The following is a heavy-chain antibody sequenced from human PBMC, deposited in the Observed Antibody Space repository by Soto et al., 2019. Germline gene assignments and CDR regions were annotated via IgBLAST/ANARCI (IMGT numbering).Heavy chain of an antibody. D-gene: IGHD3-22*01. J-gene: IGHJ4*02. Sequence: QVQLVESGGGVVQPGGSLRLSCEASGFNFSSYGIHWVRQAPGKGLEWVAIIWNDGSNEYYADSVKGRFAISRDNSKNTVYVQVSKLRAEDTAVYFCARDQTDIGGYSDSWGQGTLVTVSS. CDR3: ARDQTDIGGYSDS. CDR1: GFNFSSYG. V-gene: IGHV3-33*01. CDR2: IWNDGSNE.